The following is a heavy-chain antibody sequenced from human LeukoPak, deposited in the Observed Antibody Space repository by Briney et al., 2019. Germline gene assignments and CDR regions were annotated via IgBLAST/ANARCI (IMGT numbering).Heavy chain of an antibody. D-gene: IGHD6-19*01. CDR3: AKLIAVADTDGY. V-gene: IGHV3-23*01. Sequence: GGSLRLSCAASGFTFSSQAMSWVRQAPGEGLEWVSSISGSDGSTNYADSVKGRFTISRDNSKSTLYLQLNSLRAEDTAVYYRAKLIAVADTDGYWGQGALVTVSS. CDR1: GFTFSSQA. J-gene: IGHJ4*02. CDR2: ISGSDGST.